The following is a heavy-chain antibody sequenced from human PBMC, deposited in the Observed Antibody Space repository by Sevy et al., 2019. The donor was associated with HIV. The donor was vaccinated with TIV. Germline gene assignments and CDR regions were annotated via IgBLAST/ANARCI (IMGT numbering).Heavy chain of an antibody. Sequence: GGSLRLSCAASGFTFSDYYMSWIRQAPGKGLEWVSYISSSGSSIYYADSVKGRFTISRDNAKNSLYLQMNSLRAEDTAVYYCARGSSSSGTNAFDIWGQGTMVTVSS. CDR1: GFTFSDYY. CDR2: ISSSGSSI. V-gene: IGHV3-11*01. D-gene: IGHD6-6*01. CDR3: ARGSSSSGTNAFDI. J-gene: IGHJ3*02.